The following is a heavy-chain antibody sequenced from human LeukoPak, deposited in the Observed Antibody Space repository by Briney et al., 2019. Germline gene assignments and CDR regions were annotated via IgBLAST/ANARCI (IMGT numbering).Heavy chain of an antibody. CDR3: AKAGDSSGYYYGLDY. V-gene: IGHV3-23*01. J-gene: IGHJ4*02. CDR1: GFTFSIYG. Sequence: GGALRLSCTASGFTFSIYGMSWVRQAPGEGLEWVSNICGSGGSTYYADSVKGRFTISRDDSKNTLYLQMDSLRADDTAIYYCAKAGDSSGYYYGLDYWGPGTLVTVSS. CDR2: ICGSGGST. D-gene: IGHD3-22*01.